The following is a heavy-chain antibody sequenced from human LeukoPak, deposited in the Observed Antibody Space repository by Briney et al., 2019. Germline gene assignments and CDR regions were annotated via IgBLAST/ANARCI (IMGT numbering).Heavy chain of an antibody. D-gene: IGHD6-13*01. J-gene: IGHJ4*02. CDR1: GFTFSSNW. V-gene: IGHV3-7*01. Sequence: GSLRLSCAASGFTFSSNWMSWVRQAPGKGLEWVATIKQDGSEKYYVDSVKGRFTISRDNAKNSLYLQINSLRAEDTSVYYCARELRPDPYSASWYNYWGQGTLVTVSS. CDR2: IKQDGSEK. CDR3: ARELRPDPYSASWYNY.